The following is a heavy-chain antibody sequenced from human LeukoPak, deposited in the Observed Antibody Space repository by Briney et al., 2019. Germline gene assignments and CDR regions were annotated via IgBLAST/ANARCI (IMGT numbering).Heavy chain of an antibody. D-gene: IGHD6-13*01. CDR2: THDSGNS. CDR3: ARDRSAAPADY. CDR1: GDSLTNNY. Sequence: SETLSLTCTVSGDSLTNNYWAWIRQPPGKGLEWIGYTHDSGNSNYNPSLRSRVTISIDTSKNQFSLKLTSVTAADTAVYYCARDRSAAPADYWGQGTLVTVSS. J-gene: IGHJ4*02. V-gene: IGHV4-59*13.